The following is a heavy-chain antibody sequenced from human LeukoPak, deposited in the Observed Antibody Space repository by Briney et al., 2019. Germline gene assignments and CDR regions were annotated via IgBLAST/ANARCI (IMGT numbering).Heavy chain of an antibody. V-gene: IGHV1-24*01. CDR1: GYTLTELS. D-gene: IGHD5-12*01. CDR3: ATDFGGPTIQGY. J-gene: IGHJ4*02. CDR2: FDPEDGET. Sequence: ASVKVSCKVSGYTLTELSMHWVRQAPGKGLGWMGGFDPEDGETIYAQKFQGRVTMTEDTSTDTAYMELSSLRSEDTAVYYCATDFGGPTIQGYWGQGTLVTVSS.